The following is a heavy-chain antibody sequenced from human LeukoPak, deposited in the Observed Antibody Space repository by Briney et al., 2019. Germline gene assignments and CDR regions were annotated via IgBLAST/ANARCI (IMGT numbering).Heavy chain of an antibody. D-gene: IGHD5-18*01. J-gene: IGHJ6*02. CDR1: GFTVSSNY. CDR3: ARANPEYSYGQAYYGMDV. V-gene: IGHV3-53*01. CDR2: IYSAGST. Sequence: PGGSLRLSCAASGFTVSSNYMSWVRQAPGKGLEWVSAIYSAGSTYYADSVKGRFTISRDNSKNTLYLQMNSLRADDTAVYYCARANPEYSYGQAYYGMDVWGQGTTVTVSS.